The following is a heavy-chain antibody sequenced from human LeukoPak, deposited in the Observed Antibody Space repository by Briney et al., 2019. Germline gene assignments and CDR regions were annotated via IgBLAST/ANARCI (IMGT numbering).Heavy chain of an antibody. Sequence: PSETLSLTCTVSGDSISTYYWSWIRQPPGKGLEWIGYIYYSGSTNYNPSLKSRVTISVDTSNNQFSLKLSSVTAADTAVYYCARGGYYGSGRAAFDIWGQGTMVTVSS. J-gene: IGHJ3*02. CDR3: ARGGYYGSGRAAFDI. V-gene: IGHV4-59*01. CDR2: IYYSGST. D-gene: IGHD3-10*01. CDR1: GDSISTYY.